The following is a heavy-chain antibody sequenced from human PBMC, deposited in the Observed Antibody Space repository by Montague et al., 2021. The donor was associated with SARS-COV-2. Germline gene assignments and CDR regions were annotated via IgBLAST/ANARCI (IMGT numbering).Heavy chain of an antibody. V-gene: IGHV4-59*12. CDR3: ARDAYYYGSGGYPHYFGY. CDR2: IDDSGTT. J-gene: IGHJ4*02. D-gene: IGHD3-10*01. CDR1: GGSLSTYY. Sequence: SETRSLTCSVSGGSLSTYYWSWIRQPPGKGLEWIGYIDDSGTTRYNPSLRSRVTISVDTSKNQFSLKLSSVTAADTALYYCARDAYYYGSGGYPHYFGYWGQGTLVTVSS.